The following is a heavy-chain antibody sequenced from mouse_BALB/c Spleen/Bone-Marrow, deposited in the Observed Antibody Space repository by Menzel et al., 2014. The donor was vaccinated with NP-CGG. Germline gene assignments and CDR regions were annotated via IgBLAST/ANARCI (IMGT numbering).Heavy chain of an antibody. CDR2: IYPGDGDT. J-gene: IGHJ2*01. D-gene: IGHD2-12*01. CDR3: ARRRREYYFDY. V-gene: IGHV1-87*01. Sequence: QVQLQQSGAELARPGASVKLSCKASGYTFTSYWMQWVKQRPGQGLEWIGAIYPGDGDTRYTQKFKGKATLTADKSSSTAYMQLSNLASEDSAVYYCARRRREYYFDYWGQGTTLTVSS. CDR1: GYTFTSYW.